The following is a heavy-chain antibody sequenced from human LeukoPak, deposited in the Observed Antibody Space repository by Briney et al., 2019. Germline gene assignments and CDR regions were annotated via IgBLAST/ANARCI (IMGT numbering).Heavy chain of an antibody. J-gene: IGHJ4*02. CDR1: GFTLSSYW. D-gene: IGHD6-19*01. CDR3: ARTNTQWLVHFDY. V-gene: IGHV3-74*01. Sequence: PGGSLRLSCAASGFTLSSYWMHWVRRAPGKGLVWVSRINSDGSSRSYADSVKGRFTISRDNAKNTLYLQMNSLRAEDTAVYYCARTNTQWLVHFDYWGQGTLVTVSS. CDR2: INSDGSSR.